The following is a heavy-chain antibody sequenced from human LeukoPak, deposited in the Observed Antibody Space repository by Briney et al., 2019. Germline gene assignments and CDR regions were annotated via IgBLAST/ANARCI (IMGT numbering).Heavy chain of an antibody. D-gene: IGHD6-19*01. CDR3: ARGTLYSGWSYYFDD. Sequence: PSETLSLTCTVSGGSISSYYWSWIRQPPGKGLEWIGSVYYSGTTSSNPSLKSRVTISVDMSKNEFSLRLRSVTAADTAMYYCARGTLYSGWSYYFDDWGQGNQVTVSS. CDR2: VYYSGTT. J-gene: IGHJ4*02. V-gene: IGHV4-59*12. CDR1: GGSISSYY.